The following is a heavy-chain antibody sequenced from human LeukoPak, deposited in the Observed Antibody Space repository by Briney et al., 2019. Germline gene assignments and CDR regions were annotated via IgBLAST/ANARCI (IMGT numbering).Heavy chain of an antibody. J-gene: IGHJ2*01. CDR3: ARAKPADFDL. CDR2: VNEDGSET. Sequence: PGGSLRLSCEASGFIFNTYWIHWVRQAPGKGLVWVSRVNEDGSETNYADSVKGRLTTSRDNAKNKVYLEMNSLRAEDTAVYYCARAKPADFDLWGRGTLLTVSS. CDR1: GFIFNTYW. V-gene: IGHV3-74*01.